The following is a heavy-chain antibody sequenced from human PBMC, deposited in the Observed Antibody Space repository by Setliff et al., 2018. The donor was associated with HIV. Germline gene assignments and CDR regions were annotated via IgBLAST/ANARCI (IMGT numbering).Heavy chain of an antibody. CDR3: ARAGFWQPDAFDI. CDR1: GFTFSDYY. V-gene: IGHV3-11*05. J-gene: IGHJ3*02. CDR2: ISSSSSYT. D-gene: IGHD3-3*01. Sequence: SLRLSCAASGFTFSDYYMSWIRQAPGKGLEWVSYISSSSSYTNYADSVKGRFTISRDNAKNSLYLQMNSLRAEDTAVYYCARAGFWQPDAFDIWGQGTMVTVSS.